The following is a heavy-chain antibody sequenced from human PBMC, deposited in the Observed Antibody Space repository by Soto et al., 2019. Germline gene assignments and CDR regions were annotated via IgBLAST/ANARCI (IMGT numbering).Heavy chain of an antibody. V-gene: IGHV3-66*01. CDR1: GFTVSSNY. Sequence: PGGSLRLSCAASGFTVSSNYMSWVRQAPGKGLEWVSVIYSGGSTYYADFVKGRFTISRDNSKNTLYLQMNSLRAEDTAVYYCARPDLPLDTAMRYGMDVWGQGTTVTVSS. CDR3: ARPDLPLDTAMRYGMDV. D-gene: IGHD5-18*01. CDR2: IYSGGST. J-gene: IGHJ6*02.